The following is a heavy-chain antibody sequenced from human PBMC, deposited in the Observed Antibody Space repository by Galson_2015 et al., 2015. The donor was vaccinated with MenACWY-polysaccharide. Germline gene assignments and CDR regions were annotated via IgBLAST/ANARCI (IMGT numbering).Heavy chain of an antibody. D-gene: IGHD2-2*01. CDR1: GGSISSSDYY. Sequence: ETLSLTCTVSGGSISSSDYYWGWIRQPPVKGLEWIGSIFYTGSTYYNPSLKSRVTISIDTSKNHFSLMLSSVTAADTAVYYCARWRVPAAMRDALDIWGQGQCSPSLQ. J-gene: IGHJ3*02. CDR2: IFYTGST. CDR3: ARWRVPAAMRDALDI. V-gene: IGHV4-39*01.